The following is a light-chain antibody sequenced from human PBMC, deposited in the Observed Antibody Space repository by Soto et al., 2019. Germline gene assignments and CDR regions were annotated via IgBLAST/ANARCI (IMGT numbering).Light chain of an antibody. Sequence: RHLVQAPSTQPGSVGRGVTIPCRPSQTSSSWLAWYQQKPGKAPRLLIYEASTIKSGIPSRFSGSGSGTEFTLTISSLQPEDFAAYYCQQHSSWPEAFGQGTKVDIK. J-gene: IGKJ1*01. V-gene: IGKV1-5*03. CDR1: QTSSSW. CDR2: EAS. CDR3: QQHSSWPEA.